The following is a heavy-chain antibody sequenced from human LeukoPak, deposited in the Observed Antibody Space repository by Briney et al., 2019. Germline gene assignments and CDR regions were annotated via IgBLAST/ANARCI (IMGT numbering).Heavy chain of an antibody. CDR1: GGSISSYY. V-gene: IGHV4-4*07. CDR2: IYSSGST. Sequence: ASGTLSLTCTVSGGSISSYYWSWIRQPAGKGLEWIGRIYSSGSTNYNPSLKSRVTMSVDTSKNQFFLKLRSVTAADTAVYYCAREVRSSGYSLDYWGQGTLVTVSS. J-gene: IGHJ4*02. D-gene: IGHD3-22*01. CDR3: AREVRSSGYSLDY.